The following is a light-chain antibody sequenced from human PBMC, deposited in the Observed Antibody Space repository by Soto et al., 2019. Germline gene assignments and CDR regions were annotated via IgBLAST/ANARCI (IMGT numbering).Light chain of an antibody. V-gene: IGKV3-20*01. J-gene: IGKJ1*01. CDR2: DAS. CDR1: QSIRSEH. Sequence: EIVLTQSPDTLAFSPGERATLSCRDRQSIRSEHLAWYQQKPGQAPRLVIFDASNRASGMPERFSGSGSGTDFTLTIARLEPEDFAVYYCQEYDGAPITFGLGTKVDI. CDR3: QEYDGAPIT.